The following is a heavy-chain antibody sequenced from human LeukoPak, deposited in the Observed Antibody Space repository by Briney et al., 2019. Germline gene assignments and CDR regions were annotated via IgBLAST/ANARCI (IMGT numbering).Heavy chain of an antibody. D-gene: IGHD3-10*01. CDR1: GFTFSSYS. CDR2: IYYSGST. CDR3: ARRLGGSGSYYY. J-gene: IGHJ4*02. V-gene: IGHV4-39*01. Sequence: PGGSLRLSCAASGFTFSSYSMNWIRQPPGKGLEWIGSIYYSGSTYYNPSLKSRVTISVDTSKNQFSLKLRSVTAADTAVYYCARRLGGSGSYYYWGQGTLVTVSS.